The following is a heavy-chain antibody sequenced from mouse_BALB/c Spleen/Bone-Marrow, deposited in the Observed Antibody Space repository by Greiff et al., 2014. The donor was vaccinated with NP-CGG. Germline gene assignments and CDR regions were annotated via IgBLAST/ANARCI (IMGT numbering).Heavy chain of an antibody. V-gene: IGHV1-80*01. D-gene: IGHD1-1*01. CDR2: IYPGDGDT. J-gene: IGHJ4*01. CDR3: ASRGDYSYAMDY. Sequence: QVQLQQPGAELVRPGSSVKISCKSSGYSFSNYWMNWMKQRPGQGLEWIGQIYPGDGDTNYNGKFKGKATLTADKSSSTAYMQLSSLTSEDSAVYFCASRGDYSYAMDYWGQGTSGTGSS. CDR1: GYSFSNYW.